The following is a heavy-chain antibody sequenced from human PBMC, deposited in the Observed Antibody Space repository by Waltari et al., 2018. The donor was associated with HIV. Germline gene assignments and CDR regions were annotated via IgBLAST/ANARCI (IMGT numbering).Heavy chain of an antibody. J-gene: IGHJ4*02. CDR1: GGSISSGGYS. CDR3: ARGTVVVPDAIGFPDY. V-gene: IGHV4-30-2*01. CDR2: IYHRGTT. D-gene: IGHD2-2*01. Sequence: QLQLQESGSGLVKPSQTLSLTCAVSGGSISSGGYSWSWIRHPPGKGLECIGYIYHRGTTYYNPSLKSRVTISVDRSKNQFSLKLSSVTAADTAVYYCARGTVVVPDAIGFPDYWGQGTLVTVSS.